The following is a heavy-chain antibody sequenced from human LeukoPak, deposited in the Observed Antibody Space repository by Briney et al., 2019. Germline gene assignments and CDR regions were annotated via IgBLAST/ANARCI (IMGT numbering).Heavy chain of an antibody. D-gene: IGHD3-22*01. J-gene: IGHJ4*02. Sequence: VSGPTLVKPTQTLTLTCTFSGFSLSTSGVGVGWIRQPPGKALEWLALIYWDDDKRYSPSLKSRLTITKDTSKNQVVLTMTNMDPVDTATYYCAHRLYDSSGYYQIFDYWGQGTLVTVSS. CDR1: GFSLSTSGVG. CDR2: IYWDDDK. CDR3: AHRLYDSSGYYQIFDY. V-gene: IGHV2-5*02.